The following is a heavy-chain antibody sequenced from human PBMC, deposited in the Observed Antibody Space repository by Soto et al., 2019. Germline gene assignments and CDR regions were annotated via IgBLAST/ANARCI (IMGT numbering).Heavy chain of an antibody. CDR2: ISGSGAGT. CDR3: AKGPTVFGAVISFDYYYGMYV. D-gene: IGHD3-3*01. Sequence: PGGSLRLCCTASGFTFSSSAMIWVRQAPGRGLEWVSGISGSGAGTYYADSVKGRFTISRDNSKNTLYLQMSGLRAEDAAVYYCAKGPTVFGAVISFDYYYGMYVWGQGTPVTVSS. CDR1: GFTFSSSA. J-gene: IGHJ6*02. V-gene: IGHV3-23*01.